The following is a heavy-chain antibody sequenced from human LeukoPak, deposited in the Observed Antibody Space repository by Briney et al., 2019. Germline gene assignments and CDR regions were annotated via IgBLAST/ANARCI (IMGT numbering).Heavy chain of an antibody. CDR1: GFTFSDYY. J-gene: IGHJ4*02. CDR3: ARASTYSSSTLTGD. V-gene: IGHV3-23*01. Sequence: GGSLRLSCAASGFTFSDYYMSWIRQAPGKGLEWVSAISGSGGSTYYADSVKGRFTISRDNSKNTLYLQLNSLRAEDTAIYYCARASTYSSSTLTGDWGQGTLVTVSS. CDR2: ISGSGGST. D-gene: IGHD6-13*01.